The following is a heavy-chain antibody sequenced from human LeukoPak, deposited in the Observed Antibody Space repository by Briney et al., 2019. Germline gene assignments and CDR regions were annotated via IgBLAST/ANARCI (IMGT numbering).Heavy chain of an antibody. Sequence: GGSLRLSCAASGFTFISYLMHWVRPAPGKGLVWVSRINSDGSTTSYAASVKGRFTISRDTAKNTLYLQMNSLRAEDTAVYYCARGHHYYDSSAYYYWGQGTLVTVSS. CDR1: GFTFISYL. CDR3: ARGHHYYDSSAYYY. V-gene: IGHV3-74*01. J-gene: IGHJ4*02. D-gene: IGHD3-22*01. CDR2: INSDGSTT.